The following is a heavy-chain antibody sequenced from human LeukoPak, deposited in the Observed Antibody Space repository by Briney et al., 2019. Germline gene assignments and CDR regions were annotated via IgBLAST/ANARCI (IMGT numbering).Heavy chain of an antibody. CDR3: ARDTLGEGEDANYAVYYFDY. CDR1: GFTFSSYC. Sequence: GGSLRLSCAASGFTFSSYCMSWVRQAPGKGLEWVANIKQDGSEKYYADSVKGRFTISRDNGKNSLDLQMNSLRADDTAVYYCARDTLGEGEDANYAVYYFDYWGQGTVVTVSS. D-gene: IGHD4/OR15-4a*01. V-gene: IGHV3-7*01. CDR2: IKQDGSEK. J-gene: IGHJ4*02.